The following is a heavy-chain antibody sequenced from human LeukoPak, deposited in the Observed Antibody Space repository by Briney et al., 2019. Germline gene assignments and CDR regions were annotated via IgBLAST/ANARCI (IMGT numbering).Heavy chain of an antibody. D-gene: IGHD2-15*01. J-gene: IGHJ5*02. V-gene: IGHV4-34*01. CDR2: INHSGST. CDR3: ARVEDRNWFDP. Sequence: SETLSLTCAVYGGSFSGYYWSWIRQPPGKGLEWIGEINHSGSTNYSPSLKSRVTISVDTSKNQFSLKLSSVTAADTAVYYCARVEDRNWFDPWGQGTLVTVSS. CDR1: GGSFSGYY.